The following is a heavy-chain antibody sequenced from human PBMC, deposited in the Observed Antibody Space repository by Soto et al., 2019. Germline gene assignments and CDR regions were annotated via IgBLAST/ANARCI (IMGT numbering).Heavy chain of an antibody. CDR3: ASSALAGTFDY. CDR2: ISSSGSSI. D-gene: IGHD6-19*01. CDR1: GFTVSSNY. V-gene: IGHV3-11*01. J-gene: IGHJ4*02. Sequence: VQLVESGGGLIQPGGSLRLSCAASGFTVSSNYMNWIRQAPGKGLEWLSYISSSGSSIYYADSVKGRFTISRDYAQNSLYLQMNNLRAEDTAVYYCASSALAGTFDYWGQGTLVTVSS.